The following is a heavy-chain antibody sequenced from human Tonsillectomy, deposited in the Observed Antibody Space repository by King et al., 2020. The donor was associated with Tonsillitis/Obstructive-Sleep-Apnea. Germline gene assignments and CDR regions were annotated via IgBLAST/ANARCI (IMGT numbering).Heavy chain of an antibody. D-gene: IGHD6-13*01. CDR2: ITRSSSYR. J-gene: IGHJ5*02. CDR1: EFTFSSYT. Sequence: EVQLVESGGGLVKPGGSLRLSCAASEFTFSSYTMNWVRQAPGKGLEWVSSITRSSSYRYYADSVKGRFTISRDNTKNSLYLQMNSLRAEDTAVYYCAREGEQQLVWEYNWFDPWGQGTLVTVSS. CDR3: AREGEQQLVWEYNWFDP. V-gene: IGHV3-21*01.